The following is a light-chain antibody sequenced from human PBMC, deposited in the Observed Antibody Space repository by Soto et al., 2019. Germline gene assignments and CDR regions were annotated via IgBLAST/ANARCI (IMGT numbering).Light chain of an antibody. CDR3: AAWDDSLSGLV. V-gene: IGLV1-47*01. CDR1: XXNIGSNF. Sequence: QSVLTQPPSASGTPGQRVTISCSXXXXNIGSNFVYWYQQLPGTAPKLLIYRSNQRPSGVPDRFSGSKSGTSTSLAVSGLRSEDEADYYCAAWDDSLSGLVFGGGTKLTVL. CDR2: RSN. J-gene: IGLJ2*01.